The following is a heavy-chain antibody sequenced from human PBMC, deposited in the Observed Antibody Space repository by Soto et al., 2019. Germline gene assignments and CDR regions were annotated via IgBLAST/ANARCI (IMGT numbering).Heavy chain of an antibody. CDR2: IIPIFGTA. V-gene: IGHV1-69*12. CDR3: ARGVRGVIITPYFDY. CDR1: GGTFSSYA. D-gene: IGHD3-10*01. Sequence: QVQLVQSGAEVKKPGSSVKVSCKASGGTFSSYAISWVRQAPGQGLEWMGGIIPIFGTANYAQKFQGRVTIXXDXSXXTAYMELSSLRSEDTAVYYCARGVRGVIITPYFDYWGQGTLVTVSS. J-gene: IGHJ4*02.